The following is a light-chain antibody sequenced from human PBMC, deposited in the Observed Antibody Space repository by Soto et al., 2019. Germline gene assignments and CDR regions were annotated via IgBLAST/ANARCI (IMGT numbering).Light chain of an antibody. CDR2: EVS. V-gene: IGLV2-8*01. J-gene: IGLJ2*01. CDR1: DNDVGRYDY. Sequence: QSALTQPPSASGPPGMSVTLSCSGTDNDVGRYDYVSWYQQHPGKAPKLLIYEVSKRPSGVPDRFSASKSGNTASLTVSGLQGEDEADYYCMSYVGGNSVAFGGGTKVTVL. CDR3: MSYVGGNSVA.